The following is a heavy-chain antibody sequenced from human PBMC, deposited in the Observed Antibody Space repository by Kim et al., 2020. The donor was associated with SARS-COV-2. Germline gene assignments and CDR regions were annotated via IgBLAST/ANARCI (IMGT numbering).Heavy chain of an antibody. Sequence: NYNPSLKSRVTISVDTSKNQFSLKLSSVTAADTAVYYCARGVIAARPLDYWGQGTLVTVSS. J-gene: IGHJ4*02. D-gene: IGHD6-6*01. CDR3: ARGVIAARPLDY. V-gene: IGHV4-34*01.